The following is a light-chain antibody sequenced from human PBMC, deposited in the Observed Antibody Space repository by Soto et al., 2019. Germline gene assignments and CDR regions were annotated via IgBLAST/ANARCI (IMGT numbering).Light chain of an antibody. CDR2: DVS. CDR3: SSFTGSNTLV. CDR1: SSDVGASNY. J-gene: IGLJ2*01. Sequence: QSALTQPASVSGSPGQSITISCTGTSSDVGASNYVSWYLQYPGEVPRLIIYDVSYRPSGVSTRFSGSKSGNTASLTISGLQTEDEADYYCSSFTGSNTLVFGGGTKVTVL. V-gene: IGLV2-14*01.